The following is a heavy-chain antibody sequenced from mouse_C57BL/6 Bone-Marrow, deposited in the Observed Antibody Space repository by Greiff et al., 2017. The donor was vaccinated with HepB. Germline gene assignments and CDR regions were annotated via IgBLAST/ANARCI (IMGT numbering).Heavy chain of an antibody. CDR2: IDPSDSYT. V-gene: IGHV1-50*01. CDR1: GYTFTSYW. Sequence: VQLQQSGAELVKPGASVKLSCKASGYTFTSYWMQWVKQRPGQGLEWIGEIDPSDSYTNYNQKFKGKATLTVDTSSSTAYMQLSSLTSEDSAVYYCARRDYYGSSYGYFDVWGTGTTVTVSS. D-gene: IGHD1-1*01. J-gene: IGHJ1*03. CDR3: ARRDYYGSSYGYFDV.